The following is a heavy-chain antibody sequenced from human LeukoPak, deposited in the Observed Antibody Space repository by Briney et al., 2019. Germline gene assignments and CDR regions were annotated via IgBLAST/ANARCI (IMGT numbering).Heavy chain of an antibody. J-gene: IGHJ2*01. CDR2: IIPIFGTA. D-gene: IGHD3-22*01. CDR3: ARGPRYYDSSGPESYFDL. V-gene: IGHV1-69*05. Sequence: SVKVSCKASGGTFSSYAISWVRQAPGQGLEWMGGIIPIFGTANYAQKFQGRVTITTDESTSTAYMELSSLRSEDTAVYYCARGPRYYDSSGPESYFDLWGRGTLVTVSS. CDR1: GGTFSSYA.